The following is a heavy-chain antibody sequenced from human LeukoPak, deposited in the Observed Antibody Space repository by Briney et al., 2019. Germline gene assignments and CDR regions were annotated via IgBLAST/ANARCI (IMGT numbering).Heavy chain of an antibody. CDR3: ARLMRVAARPFDY. V-gene: IGHV1-18*01. J-gene: IGHJ4*02. D-gene: IGHD6-6*01. Sequence: ASVKVSCKASGYTFSTYGISWLRQAPGQGVEWMGLISDSIGNTNYAQKFQGRVTVTTDTSTSTAYMELRGLRSDDTAVYYCARLMRVAARPFDYWGQGTLVTVSS. CDR2: ISDSIGNT. CDR1: GYTFSTYG.